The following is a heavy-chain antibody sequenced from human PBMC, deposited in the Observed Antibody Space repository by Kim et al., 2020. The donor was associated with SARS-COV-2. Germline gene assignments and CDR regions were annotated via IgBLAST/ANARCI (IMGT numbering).Heavy chain of an antibody. V-gene: IGHV1-3*01. D-gene: IGHD3-10*01. J-gene: IGHJ3*01. CDR3: ARDGEIEEVRGLDF. CDR2: INCDNGKT. Sequence: ASVKVSCKASGYSFTYYGLHWVRQAPGQSLEWMGWINCDNGKTSYSQKVQDRVTITRDASATTVYMELSSLTSEDTAVYYCARDGEIEEVRGLDFWGQGTVVSVSA. CDR1: GYSFTYYG.